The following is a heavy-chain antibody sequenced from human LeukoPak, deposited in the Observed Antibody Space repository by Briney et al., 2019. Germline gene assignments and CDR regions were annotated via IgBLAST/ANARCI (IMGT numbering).Heavy chain of an antibody. CDR3: ARAGQYYYDSAGYFPDY. D-gene: IGHD3-22*01. CDR2: IYYSGST. Sequence: SETLSLTCTVSGGSISNGDSYWSWIRQPPGKGLEWIGSIYYSGSTYYNPSLKSRVIISVDTSKNQFSLKLSSVTAADTAVYYCARAGQYYYDSAGYFPDYWGQGTLVTVSS. CDR1: GGSISNGDSY. J-gene: IGHJ4*02. V-gene: IGHV4-30-4*01.